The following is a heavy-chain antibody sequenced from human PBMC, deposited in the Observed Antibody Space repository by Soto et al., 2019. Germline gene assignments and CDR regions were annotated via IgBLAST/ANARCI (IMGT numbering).Heavy chain of an antibody. D-gene: IGHD3-3*01. J-gene: IGHJ6*02. Sequence: PDGSLILSCAASGFTLSSYGMHWVRHAPGKRLQSVAVISYDGSNKYYADSVKGRFTISRDNSKNTLYLQMNSLRAEDTAVYYCAKDEGPLRFLEWLLPSVYYGMDVWGQGTKVTGAS. V-gene: IGHV3-30*18. CDR2: ISYDGSNK. CDR3: AKDEGPLRFLEWLLPSVYYGMDV. CDR1: GFTLSSYG.